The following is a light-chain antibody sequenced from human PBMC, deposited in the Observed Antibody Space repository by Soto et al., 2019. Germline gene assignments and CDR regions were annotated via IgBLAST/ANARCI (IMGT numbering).Light chain of an antibody. CDR1: QAIRND. CDR2: AAS. Sequence: ASQVTQAAASLSASVGDRVTITCRASQAIRNDLGWYQQKPGKAPKLLIYAASSLESGVPSRFSGSGSGTDFTLTISSLQPEDFATYYCLQDSTYPWTFGQGTKVDIK. CDR3: LQDSTYPWT. V-gene: IGKV1-6*01. J-gene: IGKJ1*01.